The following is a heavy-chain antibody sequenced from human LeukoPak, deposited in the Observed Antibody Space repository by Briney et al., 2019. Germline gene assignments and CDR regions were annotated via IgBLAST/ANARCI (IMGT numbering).Heavy chain of an antibody. D-gene: IGHD6-13*01. Sequence: SETLSLTCTVSGGSISSGGYYWSWIRQHPGKGLEWIVYIYYSGSTYYNPSLKSRVTISVDTSKNQFSLKLSSVTAADTAVYYCARGLAAAGLYNWFDPWGQGTLVTVSS. V-gene: IGHV4-31*03. CDR3: ARGLAAAGLYNWFDP. J-gene: IGHJ5*02. CDR1: GGSISSGGYY. CDR2: IYYSGST.